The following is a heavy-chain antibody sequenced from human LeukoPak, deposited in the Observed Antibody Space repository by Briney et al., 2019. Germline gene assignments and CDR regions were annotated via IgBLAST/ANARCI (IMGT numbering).Heavy chain of an antibody. V-gene: IGHV1-2*02. Sequence: ASVKVSCKVSGYTLTELSMHWVRQAPGQGLEWMGWINPNSGGTNYAQKFQGRVTMTRDTSISTAYMELSRLRSDDTAVYYCARAPTSPNCSGGSCYSNWFDPWGQGTLVTVSS. D-gene: IGHD2-15*01. CDR2: INPNSGGT. J-gene: IGHJ5*02. CDR1: GYTLTELS. CDR3: ARAPTSPNCSGGSCYSNWFDP.